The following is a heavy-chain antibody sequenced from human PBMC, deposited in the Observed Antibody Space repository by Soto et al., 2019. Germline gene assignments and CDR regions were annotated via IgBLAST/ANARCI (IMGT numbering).Heavy chain of an antibody. V-gene: IGHV3-30-3*01. CDR1: GFTVSAYT. D-gene: IGHD1-26*01. Sequence: QVQLVESGGGVVQPGRSLRLSCAASGFTVSAYTMHWVRQAPGKGLEWVAVISSDGNHKYYTDSVKGRFTISRDTSTNTLYLQMNSLRAEDTGVYYCARWEQPLFDYWGQGTLVTVSS. CDR3: ARWEQPLFDY. CDR2: ISSDGNHK. J-gene: IGHJ4*02.